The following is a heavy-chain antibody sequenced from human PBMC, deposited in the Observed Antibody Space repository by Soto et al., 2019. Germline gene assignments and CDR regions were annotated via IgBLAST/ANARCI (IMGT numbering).Heavy chain of an antibody. J-gene: IGHJ5*02. CDR2: LLRSGSSA. Sequence: GGSQILSCASSGFTFRNYSMTWARQTPGKGLEWVSSLLRSGSSAYYADSVRGRFTISSDTSANSLYLQMDNLRAEDTAIYYCAKDAISGDGIWLMDSWGQGTVVNVSS. D-gene: IGHD4-17*01. V-gene: IGHV3-23*01. CDR1: GFTFRNYS. CDR3: AKDAISGDGIWLMDS.